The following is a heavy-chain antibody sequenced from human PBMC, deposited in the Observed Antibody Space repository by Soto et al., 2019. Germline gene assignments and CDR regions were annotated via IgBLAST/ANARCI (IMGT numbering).Heavy chain of an antibody. V-gene: IGHV4-39*01. Sequence: QLLLQESGPGLVKPSETLSLTCTVSGGSNRDSTYYWAWIRQSPGKGLEWIGTIFYSGGTFYTPSLKSRVTMSVDTSNNQFSLKLSSVTAADTAVYYCARQASGYYYGWFDPWGQGTLVTVSS. CDR2: IFYSGGT. J-gene: IGHJ5*02. CDR1: GGSNRDSTYY. CDR3: ARQASGYYYGWFDP. D-gene: IGHD3-22*01.